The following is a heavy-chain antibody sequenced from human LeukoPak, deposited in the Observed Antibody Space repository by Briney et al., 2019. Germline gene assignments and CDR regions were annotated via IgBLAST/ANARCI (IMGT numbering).Heavy chain of an antibody. V-gene: IGHV1-18*01. D-gene: IGHD1-26*01. CDR2: ISAYNGNT. CDR3: ARKGRSYWNGYYFDY. J-gene: IGHJ4*02. Sequence: ASVKVSCKASGYTFTSYGISWVRQAPGQGLEWMGWISAYNGNTNYAQKLQGRVTMTTDTSTSTAYMELRSLRSDDTAVCYCARKGRSYWNGYYFDYWGQGTLVTVSS. CDR1: GYTFTSYG.